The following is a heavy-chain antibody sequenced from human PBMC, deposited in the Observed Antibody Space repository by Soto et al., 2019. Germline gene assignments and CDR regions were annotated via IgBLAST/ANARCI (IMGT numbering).Heavy chain of an antibody. J-gene: IGHJ3*02. D-gene: IGHD3-16*02. V-gene: IGHV4-30-4*01. CDR2: INHSGST. CDR1: GGSISSGDYY. CDR3: ARGNYRAFDI. Sequence: PSETLSLTCTVSGGSISSGDYYWSWIRQPPGKGLEWIGEINHSGSTNYNPSLKSRVTISVDTSKNQFSLKLSSVTAADTAVYYCARGNYRAFDIWGQGTMVTVSS.